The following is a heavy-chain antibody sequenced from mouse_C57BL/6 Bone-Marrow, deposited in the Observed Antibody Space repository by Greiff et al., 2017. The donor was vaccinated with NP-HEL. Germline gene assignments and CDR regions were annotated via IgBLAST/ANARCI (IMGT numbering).Heavy chain of an antibody. D-gene: IGHD4-1*01. J-gene: IGHJ2*01. CDR3: TTANWDGFDY. CDR2: IDPENGDT. Sequence: EVKLQQSGAELVRPGASVKLSCTASGFNIKDDYMHWVKQRPEQGLEWIGWIDPENGDTEYASKFQGKATITADTSSNTAYLQLSSLTSEDTAVYYCTTANWDGFDYWGQGTTLTVSS. V-gene: IGHV14-4*01. CDR1: GFNIKDDY.